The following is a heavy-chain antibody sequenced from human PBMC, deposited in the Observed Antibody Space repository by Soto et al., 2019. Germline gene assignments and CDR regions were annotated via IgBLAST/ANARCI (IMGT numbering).Heavy chain of an antibody. CDR3: TSLLGYDFWSGSPPDY. V-gene: IGHV3-73*01. J-gene: IGHJ4*02. D-gene: IGHD3-3*01. CDR1: GFTFSGSA. Sequence: GGSLRLSCAASGFTFSGSAMHWVRQASGKGLEWVGRIRSKANSYATAYAASVKGRFTISRDDSKNTAYLQMNSLKTEDTAVYYCTSLLGYDFWSGSPPDYWGQGTLVTVSS. CDR2: IRSKANSYAT.